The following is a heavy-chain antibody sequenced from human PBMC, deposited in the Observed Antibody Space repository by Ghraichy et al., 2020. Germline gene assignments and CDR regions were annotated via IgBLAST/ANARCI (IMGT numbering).Heavy chain of an antibody. J-gene: IGHJ6*02. CDR1: GGSISSSSYY. Sequence: SETLSLTCTVSGGSISSSSYYWGWIRQPPGKGLEWIGSIYYSGSTYYNPSLKSRVTISVDTSKNKFSLKLSSVTAADTAVYYCARDYGDYVFSYYYGMDVWGQGTTVTVSS. V-gene: IGHV4-39*02. D-gene: IGHD4-17*01. CDR2: IYYSGST. CDR3: ARDYGDYVFSYYYGMDV.